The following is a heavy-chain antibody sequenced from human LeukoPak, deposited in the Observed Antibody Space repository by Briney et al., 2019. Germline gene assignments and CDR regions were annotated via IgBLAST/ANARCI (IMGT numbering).Heavy chain of an antibody. CDR2: IKQDGSVQ. Sequence: PGGSLRLSRAASGFTFSSFWMSWVRQAPGKGLEWVANIKQDGSVQYYVDSVKGRFTISRDNAKNSLYLQMNSLRAEDTAVYYCARKGLGDCWGQGTLVTVSS. CDR1: GFTFSSFW. J-gene: IGHJ4*02. CDR3: ARKGLGDC. V-gene: IGHV3-7*01. D-gene: IGHD3-22*01.